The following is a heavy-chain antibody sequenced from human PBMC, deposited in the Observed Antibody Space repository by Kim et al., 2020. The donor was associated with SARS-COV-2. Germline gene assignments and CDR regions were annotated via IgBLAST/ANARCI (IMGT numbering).Heavy chain of an antibody. D-gene: IGHD6-13*01. Sequence: SETLSLTCTVSGVSVGSSAYYWGWFRQPPGKGLEWIGSIYYSGITYYNQSLKSRVTISLDTSKNQFPLKLSSVTAADTAVYYCARGRDIAAARYFDYWGQGTLVTVSS. J-gene: IGHJ4*02. CDR3: ARGRDIAAARYFDY. CDR1: GVSVGSSAYY. V-gene: IGHV4-39*06. CDR2: IYYSGIT.